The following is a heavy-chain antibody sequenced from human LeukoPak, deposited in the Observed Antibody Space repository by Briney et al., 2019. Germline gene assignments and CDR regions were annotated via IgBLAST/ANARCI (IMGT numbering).Heavy chain of an antibody. D-gene: IGHD3-22*01. CDR1: GFTFSSYA. V-gene: IGHV3-23*01. CDR3: AKDKRSVSYYDSSGYDYFDY. J-gene: IGHJ4*02. CDR2: ISGSGGST. Sequence: GGSLRLSCAASGFTFSSYAMSWVRLAPGKGLKWVSSISGSGGSTYYADSVKGRFTISRDNSKNTLYLQMNSLRAEDTAVYYCAKDKRSVSYYDSSGYDYFDYWGQGTLVTVSS.